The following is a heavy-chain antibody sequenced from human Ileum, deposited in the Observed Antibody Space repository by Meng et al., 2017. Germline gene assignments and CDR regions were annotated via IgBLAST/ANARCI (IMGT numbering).Heavy chain of an antibody. CDR1: GDSVSSNSAA. D-gene: IGHD3-16*01. Sequence: QVQLQHSGPGLVMPSQTLPPSCAISGDSVSSNSAAWNWIRQSPSRGLEWLGRTYYRSKWYNNYAVSVRSRISINPDTSKNQFSLQLNSVTPEDTAVYYCARDGGAAPDYFDYWGQGTLVTVSS. CDR3: ARDGGAAPDYFDY. CDR2: TYYRSKWYN. V-gene: IGHV6-1*01. J-gene: IGHJ4*02.